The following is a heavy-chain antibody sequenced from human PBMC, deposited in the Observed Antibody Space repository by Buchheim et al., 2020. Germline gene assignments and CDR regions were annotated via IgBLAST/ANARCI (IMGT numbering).Heavy chain of an antibody. CDR1: GGSFSGYY. CDR3: ARVRCSSTSCYVVDY. V-gene: IGHV4-34*01. Sequence: QVQLQQWGAGLLKPSETLSLTCAVYGGSFSGYYWSWIRQPPGKGLEWIGEINHSGSTNYNPSLKSRVTMSVDTSKNQFSLKLSSVTAADTAVYYCARVRCSSTSCYVVDYWGQGTL. D-gene: IGHD2-2*01. CDR2: INHSGST. J-gene: IGHJ4*02.